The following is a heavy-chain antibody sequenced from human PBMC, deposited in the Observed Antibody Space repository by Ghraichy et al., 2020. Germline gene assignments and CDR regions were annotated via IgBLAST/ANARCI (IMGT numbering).Heavy chain of an antibody. J-gene: IGHJ2*01. Sequence: SVKVSCKASGGTISSYAISWVRQAPGQGLEWMGGIIPIFGTANYAQKFQGRVTITADESTSTAYMELSSLRSEDTAVYYCARAPVWFRQTYWYFDLWGRGTLVTVSS. V-gene: IGHV1-69*13. CDR1: GGTISSYA. CDR3: ARAPVWFRQTYWYFDL. CDR2: IIPIFGTA. D-gene: IGHD3-10*01.